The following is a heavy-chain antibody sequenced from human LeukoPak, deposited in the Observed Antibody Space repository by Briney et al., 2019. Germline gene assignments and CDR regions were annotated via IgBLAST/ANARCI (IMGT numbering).Heavy chain of an antibody. D-gene: IGHD6-13*01. CDR2: INPSGYSA. CDR1: GYTFTNYN. Sequence: GASVKVSCKASGYTFTNYNMHWVRQAPGQGLEWMGTINPSGYSANFAQKFQGRVTMTSDTSTSTVYMGLSSLRSEDTAVYYCARVTSTSWYECFDYWGQGTLVTVSS. V-gene: IGHV1-46*01. J-gene: IGHJ4*02. CDR3: ARVTSTSWYECFDY.